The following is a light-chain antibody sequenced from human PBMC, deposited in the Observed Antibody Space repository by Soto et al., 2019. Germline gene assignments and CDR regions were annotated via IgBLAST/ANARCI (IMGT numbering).Light chain of an antibody. CDR1: QSVSSY. Sequence: EIVLTQSPATLSLSPGERATLSCRASQSVSSYLAWYQQKPGQAPRLLIYDASNRATGIPARFSGSGSGTDLTLTISSLEPEDFAGYYCQQRSNWPPLTFGGGPKVDIK. CDR3: QQRSNWPPLT. J-gene: IGKJ4*01. V-gene: IGKV3-11*01. CDR2: DAS.